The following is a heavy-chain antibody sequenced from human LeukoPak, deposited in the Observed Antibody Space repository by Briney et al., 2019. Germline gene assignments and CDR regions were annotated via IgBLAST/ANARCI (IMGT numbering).Heavy chain of an antibody. CDR3: ARDGGGYSFDY. CDR2: ISTDGGST. V-gene: IGHV3-64*02. CDR1: GFTFRGYA. Sequence: GGSLRLSCAASGFTFRGYAMHWVGQAPGKGLEYVSAISTDGGSTYYADSVKGRFTISRDNSKNTLYLQMGSLGTEDMAVYYCARDGGGYSFDYWGQGTLVTVSS. J-gene: IGHJ4*02. D-gene: IGHD5-18*01.